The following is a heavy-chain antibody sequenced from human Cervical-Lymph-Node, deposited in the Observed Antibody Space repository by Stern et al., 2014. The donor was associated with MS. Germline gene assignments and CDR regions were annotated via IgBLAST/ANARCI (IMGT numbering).Heavy chain of an antibody. Sequence: VQLVESGGGVVQPGRSLRLSCAASGFFFSSYAMHWVRQAPAKGLDWVAFLSNEGSKQFYSDPVKGRFTISRDNSNNTLYLQMNSLRPEDTAVYYCARDTCRGGGCYFRYWGQGILITVSS. D-gene: IGHD2-15*01. CDR2: LSNEGSKQ. V-gene: IGHV3-30-3*01. CDR3: ARDTCRGGGCYFRY. J-gene: IGHJ4*02. CDR1: GFFFSSYA.